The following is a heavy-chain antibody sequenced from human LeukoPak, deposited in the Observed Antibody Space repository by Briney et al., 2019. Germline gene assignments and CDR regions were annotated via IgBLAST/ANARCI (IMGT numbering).Heavy chain of an antibody. J-gene: IGHJ6*03. V-gene: IGHV4-30-2*01. D-gene: IGHD4-17*01. CDR3: ARGTVSYYYYYMDV. CDR2: IYHSGST. CDR1: GGSISSGGYS. Sequence: PSETLSLTCAVSGGSISSGGYSWSWIRQPPGKGLEWIGYIYHSGSTYYNPSLKSRVTISVDRSKNQFSLKLSSVTAADTAVYYCARGTVSYYYYYMDVWGKGTTVTVSS.